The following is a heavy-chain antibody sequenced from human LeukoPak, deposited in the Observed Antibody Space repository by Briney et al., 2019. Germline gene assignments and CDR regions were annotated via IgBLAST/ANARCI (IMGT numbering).Heavy chain of an antibody. Sequence: SETLSLTCTVSGGSISSYYWSWTRQPPGKGLEWIGYIYYSGSTNYNPSLKSRVTISVDTSKNQFSLKLSSVTAADTAVYYCARLGGSDAFDIWGQGTMVTVSS. CDR1: GGSISSYY. J-gene: IGHJ3*02. CDR3: ARLGGSDAFDI. V-gene: IGHV4-59*08. CDR2: IYYSGST.